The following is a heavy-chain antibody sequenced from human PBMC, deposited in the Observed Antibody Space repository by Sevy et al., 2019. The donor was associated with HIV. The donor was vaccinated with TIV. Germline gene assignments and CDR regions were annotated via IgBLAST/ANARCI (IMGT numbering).Heavy chain of an antibody. J-gene: IGHJ5*02. CDR1: GYTFTGYY. CDR2: INPNSGGT. D-gene: IGHD6-13*01. Sequence: ASVKVSCKASGYTFTGYYMHWVRQAPGQGLEWMGWINPNSGGTNYAQKFQGWVTMTRDTSISTAYMELSRLRSDDTAVYYCAREAGIAAAGWFDPWGQRTLVTVSS. V-gene: IGHV1-2*04. CDR3: AREAGIAAAGWFDP.